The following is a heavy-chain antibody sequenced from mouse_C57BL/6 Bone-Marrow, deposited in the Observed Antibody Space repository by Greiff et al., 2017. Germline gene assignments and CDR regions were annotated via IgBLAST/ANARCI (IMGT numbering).Heavy chain of an antibody. Sequence: EVKLMESGGDLVKPGGSLKLSCAASGFTFSSYGMSWVRQTPDKRLEWVATISSGGSYTYYPDSVKGRFTISRDNAKNTLYLQMSSLKSEDTAVYYCARRGLYYLGYCDVGGTGTTVTVSS. J-gene: IGHJ1*03. CDR1: GFTFSSYG. V-gene: IGHV5-6*02. CDR2: ISSGGSYT. D-gene: IGHD1-1*01. CDR3: ARRGLYYLGYCDV.